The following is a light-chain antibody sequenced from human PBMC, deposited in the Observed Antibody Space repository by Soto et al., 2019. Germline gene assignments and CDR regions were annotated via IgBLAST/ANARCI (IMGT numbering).Light chain of an antibody. CDR2: AAS. CDR3: QQTTDFPIT. CDR1: QDISDS. Sequence: DIQMTQSPSSVSASVGDRVTITCRASQDISDSLAWYQQKPGTAPKLLIYAASTLQSGVPSRFSGSGSGTDFTLAISSLQPEDFATYYCQQTTDFPITFGQGTRLVI. J-gene: IGKJ5*01. V-gene: IGKV1-12*01.